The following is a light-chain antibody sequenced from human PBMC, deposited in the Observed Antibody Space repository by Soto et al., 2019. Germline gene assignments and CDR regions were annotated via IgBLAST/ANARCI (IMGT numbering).Light chain of an antibody. CDR3: QQYTPYPP. V-gene: IGKV1-5*01. CDR2: DAS. Sequence: DIQMTQSPSTLSASVGDRVTITCRASQSISRWLAWYQQKPGKAPKALIYDASTLRSGVPSRFSGGGSGTEFTLTFSSVQPDDFEPYYCQQYTPYPPFGKGTRLEIK. J-gene: IGKJ5*01. CDR1: QSISRW.